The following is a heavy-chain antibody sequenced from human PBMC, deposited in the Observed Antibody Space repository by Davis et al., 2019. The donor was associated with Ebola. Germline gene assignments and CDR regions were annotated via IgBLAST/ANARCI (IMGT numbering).Heavy chain of an antibody. CDR2: IYYSGST. CDR3: ASGTTGTTSTFDI. Sequence: PSETLSLTCTVSGGSISSYYWSWIRQPPGKGLEWIGYIYYSGSTNYNPSLKSRVTISVDTSKNQFSLKLSSVTAADTAVYYCASGTTGTTSTFDIWGQGTMVTVSS. V-gene: IGHV4-59*01. J-gene: IGHJ3*02. D-gene: IGHD1-1*01. CDR1: GGSISSYY.